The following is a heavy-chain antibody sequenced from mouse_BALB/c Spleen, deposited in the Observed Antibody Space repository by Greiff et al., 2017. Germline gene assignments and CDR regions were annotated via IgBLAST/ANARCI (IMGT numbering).Heavy chain of an antibody. V-gene: IGHV5-6-3*01. J-gene: IGHJ4*01. Sequence: VKLLQSGGGLVQPGASVKLSCAASGFTFSSYGMTWVRQTPDKRLELVATINTNGGSTNYHDSVKGRFTIARDNAKNTLYLQMSSLKSEDTALYYCARRGYGSSYAMDYWGQGTSVTVSS. CDR2: INTNGGST. D-gene: IGHD1-1*01. CDR3: ARRGYGSSYAMDY. CDR1: GFTFSSYG.